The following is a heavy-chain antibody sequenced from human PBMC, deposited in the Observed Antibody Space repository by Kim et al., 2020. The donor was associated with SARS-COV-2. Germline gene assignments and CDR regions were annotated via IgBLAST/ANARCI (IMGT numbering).Heavy chain of an antibody. D-gene: IGHD2-15*01. CDR2: ST. Sequence: STYYADAVKGRFTISRDNSKNTLYLQMNSLRAEDTAVYYCARGVAGDDDYWGQGTLVTVSS. CDR3: ARGVAGDDDY. V-gene: IGHV3-53*01. J-gene: IGHJ4*02.